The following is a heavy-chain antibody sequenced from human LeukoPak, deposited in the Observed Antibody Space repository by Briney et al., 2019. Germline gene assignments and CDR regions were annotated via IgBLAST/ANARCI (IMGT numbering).Heavy chain of an antibody. CDR2: MNPNSGNT. D-gene: IGHD6-13*01. CDR1: GYTFTSYD. J-gene: IGHJ4*02. CDR3: ARSYSSSWYFVDVLRHGKIDY. V-gene: IGHV1-8*01. Sequence: ASVKVSCKASGYTFTSYDINWVRQATGQGLEWMGWMNPNSGNTGYAQKFQGRVTMTRNTSISTAYMELSSLRSEDTAVYYCARSYSSSWYFVDVLRHGKIDYWGQGTLVTVSS.